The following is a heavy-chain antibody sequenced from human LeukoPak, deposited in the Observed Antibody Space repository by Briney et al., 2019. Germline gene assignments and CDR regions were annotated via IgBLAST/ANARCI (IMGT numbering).Heavy chain of an antibody. CDR1: GYTFTSYD. CDR3: ARRLQRGAFDI. J-gene: IGHJ3*02. CDR2: MNPNSGNT. Sequence: ASVKVSCKASGYTFTSYDINWVRQATGQGLEWMGWMNPNSGNTGYAQKFQGRVTITADKSTSTAYMELSSLRSEDTAVYYCARRLQRGAFDIWGQGTMVTVSS. V-gene: IGHV1-8*03.